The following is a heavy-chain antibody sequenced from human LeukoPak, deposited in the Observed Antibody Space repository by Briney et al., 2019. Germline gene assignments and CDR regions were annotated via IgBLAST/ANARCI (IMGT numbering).Heavy chain of an antibody. Sequence: PGGSLRLSCAASGFTFNNYAMTWVRQAPGRGLEWVSTISNSGGSTYYADSVKGRFTISRDNSKNTLYLQMNSLRAEDTAVYYCAKDLRGYSYDVYYYYYMDVWGKGTTVTVSS. J-gene: IGHJ6*03. CDR3: AKDLRGYSYDVYYYYYMDV. CDR2: ISNSGGST. V-gene: IGHV3-23*01. CDR1: GFTFNNYA. D-gene: IGHD5-18*01.